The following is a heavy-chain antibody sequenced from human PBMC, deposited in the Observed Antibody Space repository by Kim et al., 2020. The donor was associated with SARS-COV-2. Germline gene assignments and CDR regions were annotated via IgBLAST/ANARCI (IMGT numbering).Heavy chain of an antibody. CDR1: GFTFSSYA. D-gene: IGHD5-18*01. CDR3: ARDTAMVTVAFDY. V-gene: IGHV3-30-3*01. Sequence: GGSLRLSCAASGFTFSSYAMHWVRQAPGKGLEWVAVISYDGSNKYYADSVKGRFTISRDNSKNTLYLQMNSLRAEDTAVYYCARDTAMVTVAFDYWGQG. CDR2: ISYDGSNK. J-gene: IGHJ4*02.